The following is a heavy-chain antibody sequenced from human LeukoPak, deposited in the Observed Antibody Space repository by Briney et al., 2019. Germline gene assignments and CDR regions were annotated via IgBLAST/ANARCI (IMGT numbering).Heavy chain of an antibody. CDR3: ARTYGSGSLNWFDP. V-gene: IGHV4-34*01. Sequence: SETLSLTCAVYGGSFSAYYWSWIRQPPRKGLEWIGEINHSGSTNYNPSLKSRVTISVDTSKNQLSLKLSSMTAADTAVYYCARTYGSGSLNWFDPWGQGTLVTVSS. CDR2: INHSGST. CDR1: GGSFSAYY. D-gene: IGHD3-10*01. J-gene: IGHJ5*02.